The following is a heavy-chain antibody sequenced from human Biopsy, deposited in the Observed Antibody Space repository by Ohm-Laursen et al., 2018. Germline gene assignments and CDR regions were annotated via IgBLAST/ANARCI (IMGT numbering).Heavy chain of an antibody. CDR3: TRAEAGSGSLLYFDY. V-gene: IGHV3-48*03. Sequence: SLRLSCAASGFAFNLYEMNWVRQAPGKGMEWISYIYGGGSPVSYADSVKGRFTIFRDNAQNSLYLHMNSLRAEDTAVYYCTRAEAGSGSLLYFDYWGQGTLVTVPS. D-gene: IGHD3-10*01. CDR2: IYGGGSPV. J-gene: IGHJ4*02. CDR1: GFAFNLYE.